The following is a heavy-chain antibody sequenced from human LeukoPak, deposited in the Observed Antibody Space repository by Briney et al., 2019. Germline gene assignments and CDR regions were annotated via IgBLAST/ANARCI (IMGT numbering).Heavy chain of an antibody. J-gene: IGHJ4*02. CDR3: ARAGSHRNSGYDY. CDR2: ISSSGSTM. CDR1: GVTLSNYY. V-gene: IGHV3-48*04. Sequence: GSLRLSCAASGVTLSNYYMNWVRQAPGKGLEWVSYISSSGSTMYYADSVRGRFTISRDTAKNLLYLQMNSLRVEDTAVYYCARAGSHRNSGYDYWGQGTLVTVSS. D-gene: IGHD5-12*01.